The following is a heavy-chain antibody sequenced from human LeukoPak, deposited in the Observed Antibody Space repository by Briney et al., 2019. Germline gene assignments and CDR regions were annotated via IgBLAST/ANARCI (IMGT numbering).Heavy chain of an antibody. CDR1: GGSFSGYY. J-gene: IGHJ4*02. V-gene: IGHV4-34*01. D-gene: IGHD2-2*01. CDR2: INHSGST. Sequence: SETLSLTCAVYGGSFSGYYWSWIRQPPGKGLEWIGEINHSGSTNYNPSLKSRVTISVDTSKNQFSLKLSSVTAADTAVYYCARGDQLLSLDCWGQGTLVTVSS. CDR3: ARGDQLLSLDC.